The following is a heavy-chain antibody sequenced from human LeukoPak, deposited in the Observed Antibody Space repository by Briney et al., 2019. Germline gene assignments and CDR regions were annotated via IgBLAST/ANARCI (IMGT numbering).Heavy chain of an antibody. Sequence: ASVKVSCKASGYTFTGYYMHWVRQAPGQGLEWMGWINPNGGGTNYAQKFQGRVTMTRDTSISTAYMELSRLRSDDTAVYYCAREGSIAVAFDYWGQGTLVTVSS. J-gene: IGHJ4*02. D-gene: IGHD6-19*01. V-gene: IGHV1-2*02. CDR3: AREGSIAVAFDY. CDR2: INPNGGGT. CDR1: GYTFTGYY.